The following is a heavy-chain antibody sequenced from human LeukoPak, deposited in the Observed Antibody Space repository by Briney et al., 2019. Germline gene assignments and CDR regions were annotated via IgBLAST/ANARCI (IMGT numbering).Heavy chain of an antibody. CDR1: GFTFSSYA. Sequence: PGRSLRLSCAASGFTFSSYAISWVRQAPGKGLEWVSVISGNGGSTYYADSVKGRFTISRDNSKNTLYLQMNSLRAEDTAVYFCITGRRVTIFGVVTRGAFDIWGQGTMVTVSS. CDR3: ITGRRVTIFGVVTRGAFDI. CDR2: ISGNGGST. J-gene: IGHJ3*02. V-gene: IGHV3-23*01. D-gene: IGHD3-3*01.